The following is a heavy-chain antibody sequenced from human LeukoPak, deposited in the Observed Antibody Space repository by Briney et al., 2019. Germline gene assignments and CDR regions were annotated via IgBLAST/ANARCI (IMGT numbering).Heavy chain of an antibody. CDR3: ANCWDKGGSTPDFDY. CDR2: ISGSGGST. V-gene: IGHV3-23*01. D-gene: IGHD2-15*01. Sequence: GGSLRLSCAASGFTFSSYAMSWVRQAPGKGLEWVSAISGSGGSTYYADSVKGRFTISRDNSKNTLYLQMNSLRAEDTAVYYCANCWDKGGSTPDFDYWGQGTLVTVSS. CDR1: GFTFSSYA. J-gene: IGHJ4*02.